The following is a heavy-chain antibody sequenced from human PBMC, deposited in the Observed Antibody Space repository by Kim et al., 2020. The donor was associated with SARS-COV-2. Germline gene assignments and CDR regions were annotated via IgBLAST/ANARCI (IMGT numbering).Heavy chain of an antibody. CDR1: GGTFSSYA. D-gene: IGHD2-15*01. J-gene: IGHJ6*01. CDR3: ARVSGYCSGGSCYGGYYYY. CDR2: IIPILGIA. Sequence: SVKVSCKASGGTFSSYAISWVRQAPGQGLEWMGRIIPILGIANYAQKFQGRVTITANKSTSTAYMELSSLRSEDTAVYYCARVSGYCSGGSCYGGYYYY. V-gene: IGHV1-69*04.